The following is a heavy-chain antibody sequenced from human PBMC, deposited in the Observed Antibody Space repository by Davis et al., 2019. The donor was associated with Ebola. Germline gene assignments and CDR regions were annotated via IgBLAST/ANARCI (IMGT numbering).Heavy chain of an antibody. Sequence: GESLKISCAASGFTFSRYTMNWVRQAPGKGLEWVSGTGTTGAYPSYADSVKGRFTISRDNSKNMLYLQMNSLRADDTAIYYCAKDPGVIAVHYFDSWGQGTLVTVSS. V-gene: IGHV3-23*01. CDR1: GFTFSRYT. CDR3: AKDPGVIAVHYFDS. CDR2: TGTTGAYP. J-gene: IGHJ4*02. D-gene: IGHD3-16*02.